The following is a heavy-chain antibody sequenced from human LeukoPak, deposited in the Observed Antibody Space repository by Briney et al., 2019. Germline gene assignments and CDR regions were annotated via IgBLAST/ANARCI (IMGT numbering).Heavy chain of an antibody. V-gene: IGHV4-30-4*01. J-gene: IGHJ6*02. CDR3: ARVNSSSWWDYYYYGMDV. CDR1: GGSISSGDYY. D-gene: IGHD6-13*01. CDR2: IYYSGST. Sequence: SETLSLTCTVSGGSISSGDYYWSWIRQPPGKGLEWIGYIYYSGSTYYNPSLKSRVTISVDTSKNQFSLKLSSVTAADTAVYYCARVNSSSWWDYYYYGMDVWGQGTTVTVSS.